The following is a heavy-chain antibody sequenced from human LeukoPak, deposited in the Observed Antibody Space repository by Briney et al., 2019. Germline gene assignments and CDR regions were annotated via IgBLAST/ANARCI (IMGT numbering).Heavy chain of an antibody. CDR2: IYYRGST. CDR1: GGSINTYY. Sequence: SETLSLTCTVSGGSINTYYWTWIRQPPGKGLEWIGDIYYRGSTNYNPSLKSRVTISVDASKNQFSLKLSSVTAADTAVYYCARRLPYYYDSSGSRFDPWGQETLVTVSS. D-gene: IGHD3-22*01. J-gene: IGHJ5*02. V-gene: IGHV4-59*08. CDR3: ARRLPYYYDSSGSRFDP.